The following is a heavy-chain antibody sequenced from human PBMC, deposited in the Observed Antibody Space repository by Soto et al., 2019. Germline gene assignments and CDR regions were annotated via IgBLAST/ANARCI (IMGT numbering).Heavy chain of an antibody. CDR2: INPNSGGT. CDR3: ARRGIAVAGTEGNWFDP. V-gene: IGHV1-2*04. J-gene: IGHJ5*02. D-gene: IGHD6-19*01. Sequence: ASVKVSCKASGYTFTVYYRHWVRQAPGQGLEWMGWINPNSGGTNYAQKFQGWVTMTRDTSISTAYMELSRLRSDDTAVYYCARRGIAVAGTEGNWFDPWGQGTLVTVS. CDR1: GYTFTVYY.